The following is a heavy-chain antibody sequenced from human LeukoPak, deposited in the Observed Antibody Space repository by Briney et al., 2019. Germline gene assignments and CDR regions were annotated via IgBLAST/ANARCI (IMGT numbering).Heavy chain of an antibody. D-gene: IGHD1-20*01. CDR2: ISPHNGNT. CDR1: GYTFTNYG. CDR3: ARDLITGTTWYYYYMDV. Sequence: ASVKVSCKASGYTFTNYGISWVRQAPGQGLEWMGWISPHNGNTNYAQKLQGRVTMTSDTSTSTAYMELRSLRSDDTAVYYCARDLITGTTWYYYYMDVWGKGTTVTVSS. J-gene: IGHJ6*03. V-gene: IGHV1-18*01.